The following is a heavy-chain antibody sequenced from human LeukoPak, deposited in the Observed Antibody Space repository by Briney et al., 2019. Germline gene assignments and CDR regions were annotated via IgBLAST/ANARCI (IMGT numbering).Heavy chain of an antibody. CDR3: ASGYCSSTSCYTLDY. J-gene: IGHJ4*02. CDR2: IYYSGST. V-gene: IGHV4-30-4*01. Sequence: SQTLSLTCTVSGGSISSGDYYWSWIRQPPGKGLEWIGYIYYSGSTFYNPSLKSRVTISVDTSKNQFSLKLSSVTAADTAVYYCASGYCSSTSCYTLDYWGQGTLVTVSS. CDR1: GGSISSGDYY. D-gene: IGHD2-2*02.